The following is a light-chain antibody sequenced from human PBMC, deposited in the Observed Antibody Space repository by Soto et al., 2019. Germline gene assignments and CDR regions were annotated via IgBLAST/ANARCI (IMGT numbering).Light chain of an antibody. J-gene: IGKJ1*01. CDR1: QSVRAN. CDR3: QQYNDWLWT. CDR2: GAS. Sequence: EIVVTQSPATLSVSPGERATLSCRASQSVRANLAWYQQKPGQAPRLLIYGASTRATGTPARFSGSGSGTEFTLTISSLQSEDFAVYYCQQYNDWLWTFXQGTKV. V-gene: IGKV3-15*01.